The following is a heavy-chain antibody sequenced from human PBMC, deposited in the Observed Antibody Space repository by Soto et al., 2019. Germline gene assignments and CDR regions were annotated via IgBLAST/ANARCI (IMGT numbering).Heavy chain of an antibody. CDR1: GFTFSSYS. CDR3: ASQKEYYDFWSGYYSNWFDP. Sequence: GGSLRLSCAASGFTFSSYSMNWVRQAPGKGLEWVSYISSSSSTIYYADSVKGRFTISRDNAKNSLYLQMNSLRAEDTAVYYWASQKEYYDFWSGYYSNWFDPWGQGTLVTVSS. CDR2: ISSSSSTI. D-gene: IGHD3-3*01. J-gene: IGHJ5*02. V-gene: IGHV3-48*01.